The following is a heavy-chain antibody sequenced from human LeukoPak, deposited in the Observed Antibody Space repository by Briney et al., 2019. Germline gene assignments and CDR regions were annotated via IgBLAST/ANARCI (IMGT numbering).Heavy chain of an antibody. J-gene: IGHJ3*02. CDR1: GGSISSSSYY. CDR2: IYYSGST. CDR3: ARHYYYDSSGLEDAFDI. D-gene: IGHD3-22*01. V-gene: IGHV4-39*01. Sequence: SETLSLTCTVSGGSISSSSYYWGWIRQPPGKGLEWIGSIYYSGSTYYNPSLKSRVTISVDTSKNQFSLKLSSVTAADTAVYYCARHYYYDSSGLEDAFDIWGQGTMVTVSS.